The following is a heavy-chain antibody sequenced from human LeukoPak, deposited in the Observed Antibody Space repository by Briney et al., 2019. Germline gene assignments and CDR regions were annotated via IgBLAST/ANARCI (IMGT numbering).Heavy chain of an antibody. CDR3: ARDIAGSYYNGVDY. CDR2: IWYDGSKM. Sequence: GRSLRLSCAASGFTFSNHGMHWARQAPGKGLEWVAVIWYDGSKMYYRDSVKGRFPISRDNSMDTLFLEMNSLRAEDTAVYYCARDIAGSYYNGVDYWGQGTLVTVSS. J-gene: IGHJ4*02. D-gene: IGHD3-10*01. V-gene: IGHV3-33*01. CDR1: GFTFSNHG.